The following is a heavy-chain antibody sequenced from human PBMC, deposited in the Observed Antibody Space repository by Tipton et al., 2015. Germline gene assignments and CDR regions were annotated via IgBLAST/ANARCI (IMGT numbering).Heavy chain of an antibody. V-gene: IGHV4-4*02. CDR1: GDSISSSNW. D-gene: IGHD3-22*01. Sequence: GLVKPSGTLSLTCSVSGDSISSSNWWSWVRQPPGKGLEWIGEIHHGGSTNYNPSLKSRVTMSVDTSKNQFSLHLSSVTAADTAVYYCAREVWYYDSSGYDYWGQGTLATVSS. CDR3: AREVWYYDSSGYDY. J-gene: IGHJ4*02. CDR2: IHHGGST.